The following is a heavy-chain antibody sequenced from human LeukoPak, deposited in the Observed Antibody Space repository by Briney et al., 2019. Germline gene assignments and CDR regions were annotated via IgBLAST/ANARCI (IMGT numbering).Heavy chain of an antibody. Sequence: GESLKISCKGFGYSFTSNFIGWLRQMPGKGLEGMGIIIPGDSDTRSTPSFEGQVTISAVRSISTAYLQWSSLKASDTAMYYCARPGTTGATIWGQGTLVTVSS. CDR3: ARPGTTGATI. CDR2: IIPGDSDT. D-gene: IGHD1-1*01. CDR1: GYSFTSNF. V-gene: IGHV5-51*01. J-gene: IGHJ4*02.